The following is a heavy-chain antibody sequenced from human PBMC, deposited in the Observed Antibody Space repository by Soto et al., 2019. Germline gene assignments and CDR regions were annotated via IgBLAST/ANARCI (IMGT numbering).Heavy chain of an antibody. Sequence: SETLSLTCTVSGGSISSSSYYWGWIRQPPGKGLEWIGSIYYSGSTYYNPSLKSRVTISVDTSKNQFSLKLSSVTAADTAVYYCARRGEGYCSGGGCYYFDYWGQGTLVTVSS. V-gene: IGHV4-39*01. J-gene: IGHJ4*02. CDR2: IYYSGST. D-gene: IGHD2-15*01. CDR1: GGSISSSSYY. CDR3: ARRGEGYCSGGGCYYFDY.